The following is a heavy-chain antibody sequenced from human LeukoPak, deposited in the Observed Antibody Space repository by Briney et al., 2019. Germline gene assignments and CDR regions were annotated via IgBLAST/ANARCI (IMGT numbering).Heavy chain of an antibody. CDR3: ARVYYSSSYDYWYFDL. J-gene: IGHJ2*01. CDR1: GGSISSSSYY. V-gene: IGHV4-39*07. CDR2: IYYSGST. Sequence: SETLSLTCTVSGGSISSSSYYWGWIRQPPGKGLEWIVSIYYSGSTNYNPSLKSRVTISVDTSKNQFSLKLSSVTAAYTAVYYCARVYYSSSYDYWYFDLWGRGTLVTVSS. D-gene: IGHD6-13*01.